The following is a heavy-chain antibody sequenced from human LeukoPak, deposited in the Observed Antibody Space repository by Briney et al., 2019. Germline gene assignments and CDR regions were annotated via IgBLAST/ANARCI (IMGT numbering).Heavy chain of an antibody. V-gene: IGHV1-2*02. CDR1: GYTFTGYY. J-gene: IGHJ6*02. CDR2: INPNSGGT. CDR3: ARDPKPEYSMDV. Sequence: ASVKVSCKASGYTFTGYYMHWVRQAPGQGLEWMGWINPNSGGTNYAQKFQGRVTMTRDTSISTAYMELSRLRSDDTAVYYCARDPKPEYSMDVWGQGTTVTVSS.